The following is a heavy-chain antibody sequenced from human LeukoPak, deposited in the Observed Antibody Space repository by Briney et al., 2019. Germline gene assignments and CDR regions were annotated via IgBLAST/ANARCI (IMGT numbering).Heavy chain of an antibody. Sequence: GGSLRLSCAASGFTFSSYGMHWVRQAPGKGLEWVAVIWYDGSNKYYADSVKGRFTISRDNSKNTLYLQMNSLRAEDTAVYYCARGGYCSGGSCPRFDPWGQGTLVTVSS. CDR1: GFTFSSYG. CDR3: ARGGYCSGGSCPRFDP. D-gene: IGHD2-15*01. V-gene: IGHV3-33*01. J-gene: IGHJ5*02. CDR2: IWYDGSNK.